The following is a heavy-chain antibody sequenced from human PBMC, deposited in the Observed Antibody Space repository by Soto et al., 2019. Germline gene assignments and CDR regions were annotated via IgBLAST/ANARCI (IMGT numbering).Heavy chain of an antibody. Sequence: PGGPLRLSCAASVFTFSSYSMNWVRQAPGKGLEWVSYISSGSSTIYYADSVKGRFTISRDNAKNSLYLQMNSLRAEDTAVYYCARVYGIPVAGTLDFWGQGTLVTVSS. V-gene: IGHV3-48*01. D-gene: IGHD6-19*01. CDR3: ARVYGIPVAGTLDF. CDR2: ISSGSSTI. CDR1: VFTFSSYS. J-gene: IGHJ4*02.